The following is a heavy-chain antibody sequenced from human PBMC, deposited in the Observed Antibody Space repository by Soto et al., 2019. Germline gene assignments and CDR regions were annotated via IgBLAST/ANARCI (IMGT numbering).Heavy chain of an antibody. V-gene: IGHV3-23*01. J-gene: IGHJ4*02. D-gene: IGHD3-16*01. CDR2: ISDSGGST. CDR1: GFTFSSYA. CDR3: GKDPAPGEGFWGGPGRVGSFDL. Sequence: GGSLRLSCAASGFTFSSYAMSWVRQAPGKGLEWVSGISDSGGSTYYADSVKGRFTISRDNSKNTLYLQMNSLRAEDTAVYYWGKDPAPGEGFWGGPGRVGSFDLGGRGTLATVPS.